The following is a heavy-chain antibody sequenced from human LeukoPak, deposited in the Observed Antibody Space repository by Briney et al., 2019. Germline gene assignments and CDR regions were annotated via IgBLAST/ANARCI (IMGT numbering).Heavy chain of an antibody. CDR3: ARCTTGRTFGSLREIKRSREIDY. Sequence: GGSLRLSCAASGFTFSSYWMSWVRQAPGKGLEWVANIKQDGSEKYYVDSVKGRFTISRDNAKNSLYLQMNSLRVEDTAVYYCARCTTGRTFGSLREIKRSREIDYWGQGTLVTVSS. V-gene: IGHV3-7*01. CDR2: IKQDGSEK. J-gene: IGHJ4*02. CDR1: GFTFSSYW. D-gene: IGHD1-1*01.